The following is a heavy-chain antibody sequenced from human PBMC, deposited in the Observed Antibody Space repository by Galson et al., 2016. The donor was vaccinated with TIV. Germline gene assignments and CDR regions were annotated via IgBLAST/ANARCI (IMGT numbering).Heavy chain of an antibody. J-gene: IGHJ3*02. CDR3: TRTAIGSTRNAFDI. CDR2: ITSKTYGATT. V-gene: IGHV3-49*03. Sequence: SLRLSCAASGFTFGHYAVNWFRQAPGKGLEWVGFITSKTYGATTEYAASAKGRFTISRDDSRNIANLQMNSLKTEDTAVHYCTRTAIGSTRNAFDIWGQGTVVTVSS. D-gene: IGHD1-1*01. CDR1: GFTFGHYA.